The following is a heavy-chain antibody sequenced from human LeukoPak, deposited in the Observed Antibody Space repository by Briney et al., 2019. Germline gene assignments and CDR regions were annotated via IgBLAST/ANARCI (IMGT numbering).Heavy chain of an antibody. CDR2: IKSKTDGGTT. CDR3: TTDLPTSGYVSS. V-gene: IGHV3-15*01. J-gene: IGHJ5*02. D-gene: IGHD5-12*01. Sequence: GGSLRLSSAASGFTFSNAWMSWVRQAPGKGLEWVGRIKSKTDGGTTDYAAPVKGRFTISRDDSKNTLYLQMNSLKTEDTAVYYCTTDLPTSGYVSSWGQGTLVTVSS. CDR1: GFTFSNAW.